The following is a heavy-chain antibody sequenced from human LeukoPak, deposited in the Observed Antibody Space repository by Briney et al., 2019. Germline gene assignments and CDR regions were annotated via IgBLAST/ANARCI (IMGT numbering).Heavy chain of an antibody. Sequence: GGSLRLSCVASDFGSHHMHWVRQAPGKGLVWVSRVSTDGIGTAYADSVKGRFTISRDNVKNTVYLQMNSLRAEDTAVYYCARGGYSSGLDYWGQGTLVTVSS. D-gene: IGHD6-19*01. V-gene: IGHV3-74*01. J-gene: IGHJ4*02. CDR1: DFGSHH. CDR2: VSTDGIGT. CDR3: ARGGYSSGLDY.